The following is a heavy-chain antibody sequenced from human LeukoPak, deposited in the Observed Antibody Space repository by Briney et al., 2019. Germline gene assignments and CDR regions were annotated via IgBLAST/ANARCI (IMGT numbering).Heavy chain of an antibody. D-gene: IGHD3-3*01. CDR3: ARAFVFLEWLLHDAFDI. Sequence: SETLSLTCNVSGYSISSGYYWGWIRQPPGKGLEWIGSMSHSGTTYYDPSLKSRVTISLDTSKNQFSLKLRSVTVADTAVYYCARAFVFLEWLLHDAFDIWGQGTMVTVSS. CDR1: GYSISSGYY. J-gene: IGHJ3*02. V-gene: IGHV4-38-2*02. CDR2: MSHSGTT.